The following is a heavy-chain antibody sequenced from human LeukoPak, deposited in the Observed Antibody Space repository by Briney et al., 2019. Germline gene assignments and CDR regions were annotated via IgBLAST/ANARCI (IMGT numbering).Heavy chain of an antibody. D-gene: IGHD2/OR15-2a*01. Sequence: PGGSLRLSCAASGFTFSSYWMTWVRQAPGKGLEWVAHIKGDGTNNKYVDSVKGRFTISRDNTKNSLFLQLNSLRGEDTAVYYCAREFVDTTLYGMDVWGQGTTVTVSS. CDR2: IKGDGTNN. V-gene: IGHV3-7*01. J-gene: IGHJ6*02. CDR3: AREFVDTTLYGMDV. CDR1: GFTFSSYW.